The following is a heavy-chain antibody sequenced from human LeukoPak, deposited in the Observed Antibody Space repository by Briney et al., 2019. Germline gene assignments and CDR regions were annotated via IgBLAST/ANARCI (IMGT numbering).Heavy chain of an antibody. V-gene: IGHV3-74*01. J-gene: IGHJ5*02. CDR2: INSNGRTT. Sequence: PGGSLRLSCTASGFTFSIFWMHWVRQAPGKGLEWVSLINSNGRTTTYGDAVKGRFTISRDNAKNSLYLEMNSLRAEDTAVYYCARDAHLAFDPWGQGTLVTVST. CDR1: GFTFSIFW. CDR3: ARDAHLAFDP.